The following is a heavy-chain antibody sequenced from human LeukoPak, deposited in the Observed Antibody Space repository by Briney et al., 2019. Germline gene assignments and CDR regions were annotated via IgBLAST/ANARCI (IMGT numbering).Heavy chain of an antibody. J-gene: IGHJ3*02. D-gene: IGHD2/OR15-2a*01. CDR3: ARRSIDYAFDI. Sequence: PGGSLRLSCAASGFTLSSYWMHWVRQAPGKGLVWVSRTNSDGSSITYADSVKGRFTISRDNAKNTLYLQMNSLRAEDTAMYFCARRSIDYAFDIWGQGTMVTVTP. V-gene: IGHV3-74*01. CDR1: GFTLSSYW. CDR2: TNSDGSSI.